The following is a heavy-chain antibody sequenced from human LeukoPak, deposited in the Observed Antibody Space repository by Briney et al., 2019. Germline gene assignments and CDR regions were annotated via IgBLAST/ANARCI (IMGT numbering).Heavy chain of an antibody. J-gene: IGHJ6*03. CDR1: GGSISSYY. V-gene: IGHV4-59*01. Sequence: SQTLSLTCTVSGGSISSYYWSWIRQTPGKGLEWIGYIYYSGSTNFNPSLKSRVTISVDTSKNQFSLKMSSVTAADTAVYFCARGGPPGYYYDYYMDVWGKGTTVTTSS. CDR3: ARGGPPGYYYDYYMDV. CDR2: IYYSGST.